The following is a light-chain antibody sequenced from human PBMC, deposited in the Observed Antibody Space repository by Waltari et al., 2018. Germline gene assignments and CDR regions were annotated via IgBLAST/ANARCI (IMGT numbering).Light chain of an antibody. V-gene: IGKV1-33*01. CDR2: DAS. CDR1: QDINTY. CDR3: QQSDNFPRT. J-gene: IGKJ2*02. Sequence: DIQMTQSPSPLSASVGDKVTITCQASQDINTYLTWYQQKPGKAPKLLIHDASKLETGVPSRFSGSGSVTDFTFTISSLQPEDIATYYCQQSDNFPRTFGQGTKVEI.